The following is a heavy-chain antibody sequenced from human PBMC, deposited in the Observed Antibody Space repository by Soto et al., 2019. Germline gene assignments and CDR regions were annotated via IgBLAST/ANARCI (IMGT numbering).Heavy chain of an antibody. CDR2: TYPGDSDT. D-gene: IGHD3-22*01. CDR3: ARLYYDSSGYPPRVFDY. V-gene: IGHV5-51*01. CDR1: GYSFTSYW. J-gene: IGHJ4*02. Sequence: PGESLKISCKGSGYSFTSYWIGWVRQMPGKGLEWMGITYPGDSDTRYSPSFQGQVTISADKSISTAYLQWSSLKASDTAMYYCARLYYDSSGYPPRVFDYWGQGTLVTVSS.